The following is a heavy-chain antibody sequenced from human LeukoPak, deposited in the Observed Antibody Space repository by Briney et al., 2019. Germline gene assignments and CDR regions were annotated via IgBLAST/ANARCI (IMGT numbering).Heavy chain of an antibody. J-gene: IGHJ4*02. D-gene: IGHD6-13*01. V-gene: IGHV4-59*01. Sequence: PSETLSLTCTVPGAPITTYYWSWIRQSPGKRLEWIGFIYFTGSTNYNPSLKSRVTISVDRTKSQFSLRLNSVTPADTAVYYCARARQQPLIDYWGQGTLVTVSS. CDR1: GAPITTYY. CDR3: ARARQQPLIDY. CDR2: IYFTGST.